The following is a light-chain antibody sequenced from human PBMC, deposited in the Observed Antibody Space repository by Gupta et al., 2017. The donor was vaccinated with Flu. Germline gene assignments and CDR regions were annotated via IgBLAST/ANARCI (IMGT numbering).Light chain of an antibody. CDR3: KQGAPWPWT. CDR2: EVS. Sequence: VTLASSPYITCTTGRGLVKRDGNNFLAGYQQKTGQAPRRLIYEVSHRAPGIPDRFSGSGSGTDFTLNISRVEAEDFGMYFCKQGAPWPWTFGQGTRVEMK. V-gene: IGKV2-30*01. J-gene: IGKJ1*01. CDR1: RGLVKRDGNNF.